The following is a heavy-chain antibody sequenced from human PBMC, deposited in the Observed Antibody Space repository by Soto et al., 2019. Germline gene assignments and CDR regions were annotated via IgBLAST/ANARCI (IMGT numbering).Heavy chain of an antibody. CDR2: IWYDGSNK. CDR3: ARVGPAVPYSSIDYYYYYGMDV. CDR1: GFTFSSYG. Sequence: GGSLRLSCAASGFTFSSYGMHWVRQAPGKGLEWVAVIWYDGSNKYYADSVKGRFTISRDNSKNTLYLQMNSLRAEDTAVYYCARVGPAVPYSSIDYYYYYGMDVWGQGTTVTVSS. D-gene: IGHD6-13*01. J-gene: IGHJ6*02. V-gene: IGHV3-33*01.